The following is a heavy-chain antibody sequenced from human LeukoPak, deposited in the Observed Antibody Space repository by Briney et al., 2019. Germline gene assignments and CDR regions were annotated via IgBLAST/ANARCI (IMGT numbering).Heavy chain of an antibody. J-gene: IGHJ6*03. CDR3: AKYRDNSSWYRDYYYYMDV. CDR2: ISGSGGST. CDR1: GFTVSSYG. V-gene: IGHV3-23*01. Sequence: PGGSLRLSCAASGFTVSSYGMSWVRQAPGKGLEWVSAISGSGGSTYYADSVKGRFTISRDNSKNTLFLQMNSLRAEDTAVYYCAKYRDNSSWYRDYYYYMDVWGKGTTVTVSS. D-gene: IGHD6-13*01.